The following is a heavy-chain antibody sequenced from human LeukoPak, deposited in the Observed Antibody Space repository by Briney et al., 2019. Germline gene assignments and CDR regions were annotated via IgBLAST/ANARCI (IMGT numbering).Heavy chain of an antibody. D-gene: IGHD2-21*01. Sequence: GGALRLSCAASGLTFSSFAMSWIRQAPGKGLEGVSSIDKIGVGTYYADSVRGRFTISRDNSKNTLFLQMNSLRAEDSAVYYCAKDYVVGSIDYWGQGTLVTVSS. J-gene: IGHJ4*02. CDR2: IDKIGVGT. CDR3: AKDYVVGSIDY. CDR1: GLTFSSFA. V-gene: IGHV3-23*01.